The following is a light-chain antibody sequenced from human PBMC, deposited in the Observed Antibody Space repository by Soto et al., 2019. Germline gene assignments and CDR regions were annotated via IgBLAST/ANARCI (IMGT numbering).Light chain of an antibody. CDR3: SSFTSRSTWV. V-gene: IGLV2-14*01. CDR1: SSDVGTYNY. J-gene: IGLJ3*02. CDR2: EVS. Sequence: QSVLTQPASVSGSPGQSITISCTGTSSDVGTYNYVSWYQQHPGKAPKLMIYEVSHRPSGVSNRFSGSKSGNTASLTISGLQAEDEADYYCSSFTSRSTWVFGGGTKVTVL.